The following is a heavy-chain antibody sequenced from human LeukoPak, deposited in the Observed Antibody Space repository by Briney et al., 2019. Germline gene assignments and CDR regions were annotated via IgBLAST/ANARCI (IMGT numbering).Heavy chain of an antibody. CDR2: INSDGSST. J-gene: IGHJ3*02. V-gene: IGHV3-74*01. CDR1: GFTFSTYW. D-gene: IGHD1-26*01. CDR3: ARGGSYPFDI. Sequence: GGSLRLSCAASGFTFSTYWTHWVPQAPGKGLVWVSRINSDGSSTSYADSVKGRFTISRDNAKNTLYLQMNSLRAEDTAVYNCARGGSYPFDIWGQGTMVTVSS.